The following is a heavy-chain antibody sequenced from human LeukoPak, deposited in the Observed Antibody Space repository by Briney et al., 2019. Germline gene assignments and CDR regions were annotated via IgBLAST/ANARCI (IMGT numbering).Heavy chain of an antibody. J-gene: IGHJ4*02. CDR3: TTDPRY. CDR2: IKGKPDGGAI. Sequence: GGSLRLSCSASGLGRSFKETWMSWVRRAPGKGLEWIGRIKGKPDGGAIDYIAPVRGRFSISRDDSRNLVFLQMDSLKIEDTAVYYCTTDPRYWGQGTMVTVSS. CDR1: GLGRSFKETW. V-gene: IGHV3-15*01.